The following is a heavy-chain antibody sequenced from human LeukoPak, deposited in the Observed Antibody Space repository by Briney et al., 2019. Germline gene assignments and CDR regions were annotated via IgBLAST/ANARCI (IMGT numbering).Heavy chain of an antibody. V-gene: IGHV1-2*06. D-gene: IGHD3-22*01. Sequence: WASVKVSCKASGYTFSGYYMHWVRQAPGQGLEWMGRINPNSGGTNYAQKFQGRVTMTRDSSISTAYMELSRLRSDDTAVYYCARDPGDEYSSCYSPLDDYWGQGSLVTVSS. J-gene: IGHJ4*02. CDR2: INPNSGGT. CDR3: ARDPGDEYSSCYSPLDDY. CDR1: GYTFSGYY.